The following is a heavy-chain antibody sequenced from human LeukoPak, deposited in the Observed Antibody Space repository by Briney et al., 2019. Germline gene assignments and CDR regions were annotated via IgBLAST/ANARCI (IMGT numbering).Heavy chain of an antibody. Sequence: GASVKVSCKASGYTFTSYAMNWVRQAPGQGLEWMGWINTNTGNPTYAQGFTGRFVFSLDTSVSTAYLQISSLKAEDTAVYYCARESTTMVRGVETNWFDPWGQGTLVTVSS. CDR2: INTNTGNP. CDR3: ARESTTMVRGVETNWFDP. V-gene: IGHV7-4-1*02. J-gene: IGHJ5*02. CDR1: GYTFTSYA. D-gene: IGHD3-10*01.